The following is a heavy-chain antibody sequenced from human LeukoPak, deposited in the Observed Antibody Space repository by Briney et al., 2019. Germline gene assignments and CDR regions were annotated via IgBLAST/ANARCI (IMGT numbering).Heavy chain of an antibody. CDR2: ISYDGSNK. D-gene: IGHD3-22*01. J-gene: IGHJ4*02. Sequence: LSGGSLRLSCAAPGFTFSSYAMHWVRQAPGKGLEWVAVISYDGSNKYYADSVKGRFTISRDNSKNTLYLQMNSLRAEDTAVYYCARDLYYYDSSGYYLLDYWGQGTLVTVSS. CDR1: GFTFSSYA. V-gene: IGHV3-30*01. CDR3: ARDLYYYDSSGYYLLDY.